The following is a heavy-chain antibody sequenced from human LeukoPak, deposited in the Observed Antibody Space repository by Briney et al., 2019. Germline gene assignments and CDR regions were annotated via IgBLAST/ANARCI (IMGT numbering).Heavy chain of an antibody. CDR3: AWELTKRYDS. V-gene: IGHV3-30-3*01. CDR2: ISHDGGYQ. CDR1: GFTISSHA. J-gene: IGHJ4*02. D-gene: IGHD5-24*01. Sequence: PGGSLRLSCAASGFTISSHAMHWVRQAPGEGLKWVAVISHDGGYQDYADSVKGRFTISRDNPRNTLYLQMNSLRSEDTAVYYCAWELTKRYDSWGQGTLVTVSS.